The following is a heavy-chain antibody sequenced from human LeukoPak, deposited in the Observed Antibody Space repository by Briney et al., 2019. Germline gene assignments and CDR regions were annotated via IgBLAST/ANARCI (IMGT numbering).Heavy chain of an antibody. Sequence: GGSLRLSCVASGFTFADHAMHWVRRAPGQGLEWVTGINWNNGGIVYAVSVTGRFTVSRDNAKNTLYLQMNRLGPEDAAYYYCARDHYDTLGYNVHYCDQGTLVTVSA. CDR3: ARDHYDTLGYNVHY. CDR2: INWNNGGI. V-gene: IGHV3-9*01. D-gene: IGHD3-3*01. CDR1: GFTFADHA. J-gene: IGHJ4*02.